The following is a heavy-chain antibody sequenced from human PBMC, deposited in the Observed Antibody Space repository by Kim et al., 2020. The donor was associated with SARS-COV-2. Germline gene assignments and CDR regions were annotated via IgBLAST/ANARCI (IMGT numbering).Heavy chain of an antibody. V-gene: IGHV3-7*03. CDR2: INQDGSEK. Sequence: GGSLRLSCAASGFTFSDYWMSWVRQAPGKGLEWVANINQDGSEKYYVDSVRGRLTISRDNAKNSLSLQMNSLRADDTAVYYCARGPPYGDYSSWFDPWGQGTLVTVSS. D-gene: IGHD4-17*01. CDR1: GFTFSDYW. J-gene: IGHJ5*02. CDR3: ARGPPYGDYSSWFDP.